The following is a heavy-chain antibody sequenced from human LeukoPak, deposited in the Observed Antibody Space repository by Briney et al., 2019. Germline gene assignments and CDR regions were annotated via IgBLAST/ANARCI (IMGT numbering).Heavy chain of an antibody. CDR1: GFTFSSYS. J-gene: IGHJ4*02. Sequence: GGSLRLSCAASGFTFSSYSMNWVRQAPGKGLEWVSSISSSSSYIYYADSVKGRFTISRDNAKNSLYLQMNSLRAEDTAVYYCARIGGSGSYFPSDYWGQGTLVTVSS. CDR2: ISSSSSYI. V-gene: IGHV3-21*01. D-gene: IGHD3-10*01. CDR3: ARIGGSGSYFPSDY.